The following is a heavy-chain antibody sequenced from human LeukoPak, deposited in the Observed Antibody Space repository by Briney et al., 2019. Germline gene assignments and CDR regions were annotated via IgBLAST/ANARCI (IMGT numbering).Heavy chain of an antibody. Sequence: SETLSLTCTVSGGSSSSYYWSWIRQPPGKGLEWIGYIYYSGSTNYNPSLKSRVTISVDTSKNQFSLKLSSVTAADTAVYYCARAGVATITVDYWGQGTLVTVSS. D-gene: IGHD5-12*01. J-gene: IGHJ4*02. CDR1: GGSSSSYY. V-gene: IGHV4-59*01. CDR3: ARAGVATITVDY. CDR2: IYYSGST.